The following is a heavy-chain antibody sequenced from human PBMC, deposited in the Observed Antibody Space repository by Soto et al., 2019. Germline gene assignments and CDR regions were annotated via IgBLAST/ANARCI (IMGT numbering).Heavy chain of an antibody. D-gene: IGHD6-13*01. V-gene: IGHV4-59*01. CDR3: ARDRGGSSWFDY. J-gene: IGHJ4*02. Sequence: QVQLQESGPGLVKPSETLSLTCTVSGGSISSNYWSWIRQPPGKGLEWIGYIYYSGSTIYNPSLKSRVTISVDTSKNQFSLELSSVTAEDTAVYYCARDRGGSSWFDYWGQGTLVTVSS. CDR2: IYYSGST. CDR1: GGSISSNY.